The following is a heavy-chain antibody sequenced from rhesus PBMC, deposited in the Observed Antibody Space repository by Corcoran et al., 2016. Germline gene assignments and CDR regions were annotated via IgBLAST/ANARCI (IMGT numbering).Heavy chain of an antibody. D-gene: IGHD1-7*02. J-gene: IGHJ6*01. CDR2: IYGSNTST. CDR1: GVSISDSYR. Sequence: QVQLQESGPGVVKPSEILSLTCAVSGVSISDSYRWSWIRQPPVKGLAWIGYIYGSNTSTTYSPSHKSRVTLSKDASKNQYSLKLSSVTAAGTAVYYCAGAVTGTPFYSGLDCWGQGVVVTVSS. CDR3: AGAVTGTPFYSGLDC. V-gene: IGHV4S10*01.